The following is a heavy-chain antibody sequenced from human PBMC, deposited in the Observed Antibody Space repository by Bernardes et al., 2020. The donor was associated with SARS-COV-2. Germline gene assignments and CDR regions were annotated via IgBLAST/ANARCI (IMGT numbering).Heavy chain of an antibody. CDR2: ISYAGSNK. J-gene: IGHJ6*02. D-gene: IGHD1-7*01. V-gene: IGHV3-30*18. CDR3: AKDEGGNYSHGMDV. CDR1: GFTFSRFG. Sequence: GSLSPSCAASGFTFSRFGIHWVRPAPGKGLEWVAVISYAGSNKFYAESVKGRFTVSRDNSKNTLYLQMNSLRPEDTAMYYCAKDEGGNYSHGMDVWGQGTTVTVSS.